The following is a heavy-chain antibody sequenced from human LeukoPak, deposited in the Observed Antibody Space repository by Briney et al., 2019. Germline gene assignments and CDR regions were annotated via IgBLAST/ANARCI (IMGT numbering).Heavy chain of an antibody. Sequence: GGSLRLSCVASGFTFSDYAMSWVRQAPGKGLEWVSGIGAGGSDTYYADPVTGRFTISRDNSKNTLSLQMTSLRAEDTAIYFCARDRRTLDAFDVWGRGTMVTVSS. D-gene: IGHD2-15*01. J-gene: IGHJ3*01. CDR3: ARDRRTLDAFDV. V-gene: IGHV3-23*01. CDR2: IGAGGSDT. CDR1: GFTFSDYA.